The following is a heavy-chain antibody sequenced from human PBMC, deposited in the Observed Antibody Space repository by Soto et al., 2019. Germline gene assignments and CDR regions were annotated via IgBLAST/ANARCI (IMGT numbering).Heavy chain of an antibody. Sequence: ASVKVSCKASGGTFSSYAISWVRQAPGQGLEWMGGIIPIFGTANYAQKFQGRVTITADESTSTAYMELSSLRSEDTAVYYCAMPYPNWAAIRLGGYYYYGMDVWGQGTTVTVSS. CDR2: IIPIFGTA. J-gene: IGHJ6*02. CDR1: GGTFSSYA. D-gene: IGHD5-12*01. CDR3: AMPYPNWAAIRLGGYYYYGMDV. V-gene: IGHV1-69*13.